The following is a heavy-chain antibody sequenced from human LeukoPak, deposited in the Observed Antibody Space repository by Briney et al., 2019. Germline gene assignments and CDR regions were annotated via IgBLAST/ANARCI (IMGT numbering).Heavy chain of an antibody. V-gene: IGHV4-34*01. J-gene: IGHJ4*02. CDR2: INHSGST. Sequence: SETLSLTCAVYGGSFSGYYWSWIRQPPGKGLEWIGEINHSGSTNYNPSLKSRVTISVDTSKNQFSLKLSSVTAEDTAVYYCARDRATYFDYWGRGTLVTVSS. D-gene: IGHD1-26*01. CDR3: ARDRATYFDY. CDR1: GGSFSGYY.